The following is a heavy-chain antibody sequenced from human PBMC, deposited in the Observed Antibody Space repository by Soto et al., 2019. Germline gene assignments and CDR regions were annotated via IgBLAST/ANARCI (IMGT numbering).Heavy chain of an antibody. V-gene: IGHV3-73*01. J-gene: IGHJ4*02. CDR3: TSRPMGATGY. CDR2: IRSKANSYAT. Sequence: GGSLRLSCAASGFTFSSYGMHWVRQAPGKGLEWVGRIRSKANSYATAYAASVKGRFTISRDDSKNTAYLQMNSLKNEDTAVYYCTSRPMGATGYWGQGTLVTVSS. D-gene: IGHD1-26*01. CDR1: GFTFSSYG.